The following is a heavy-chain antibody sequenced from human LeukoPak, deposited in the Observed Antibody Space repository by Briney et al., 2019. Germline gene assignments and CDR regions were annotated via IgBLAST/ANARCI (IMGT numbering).Heavy chain of an antibody. D-gene: IGHD6-19*01. CDR2: ISYDGSNK. Sequence: GRSLSLSCAASGFTFSSYAMHWVRQAPGKGLEWVAVISYDGSNKYYADSVKGRFTISRDNSKNTLYLQMNSLRAEDTAVYYCARESSGWFYYYYGMDVWGQGTTVTVSS. CDR3: ARESSGWFYYYYGMDV. CDR1: GFTFSSYA. V-gene: IGHV3-30-3*01. J-gene: IGHJ6*02.